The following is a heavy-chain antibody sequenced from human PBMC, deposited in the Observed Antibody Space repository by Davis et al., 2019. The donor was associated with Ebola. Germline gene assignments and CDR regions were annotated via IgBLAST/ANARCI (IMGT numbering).Heavy chain of an antibody. CDR3: ARDGYYYDSSGYHRGGMDV. CDR2: MSHSSNTI. D-gene: IGHD3-22*01. J-gene: IGHJ6*02. CDR1: GFTFSTYA. V-gene: IGHV3-48*04. Sequence: GGSLRLSCAASGFTFSTYAMNWVRQAPGKGLEWVSYMSHSSNTIYYADSVKGRFTISRDNAKNSLYLQMNSLRAEDTAVYYCARDGYYYDSSGYHRGGMDVWGQGTTVTVSS.